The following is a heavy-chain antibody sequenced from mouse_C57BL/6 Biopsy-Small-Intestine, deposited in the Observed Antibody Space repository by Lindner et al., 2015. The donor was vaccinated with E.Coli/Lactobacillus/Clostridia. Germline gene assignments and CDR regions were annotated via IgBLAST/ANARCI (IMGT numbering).Heavy chain of an antibody. D-gene: IGHD2-4*01. J-gene: IGHJ3*01. CDR3: ARDYDGFAY. CDR2: IYPGDGDT. Sequence: VQLQESGPELVKPGASVKISCKASGYAFSSSWMNWVKQRPGKGLEWIGRIYPGDGDTNYNGKFKGKATLTADKSSSTAYMQLSSLTSEDSAVYFCARDYDGFAYWGPRDSGHCLC. V-gene: IGHV1-82*01. CDR1: GYAFSSSW.